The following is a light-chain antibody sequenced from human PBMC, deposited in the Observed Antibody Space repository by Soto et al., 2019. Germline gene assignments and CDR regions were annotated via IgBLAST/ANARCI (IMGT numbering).Light chain of an antibody. V-gene: IGLV2-14*01. CDR1: SSDVGGYTY. Sequence: QSVLTQPASVSGSPGQSITISCTGTSSDVGGYTYVSWYQQHPGKAPKLLIYEVTNRPSGVSNRFSGSRSGNTASLTISGLQGEDEADYYCTSYTSSGTWVFGGGTKLTVL. CDR3: TSYTSSGTWV. CDR2: EVT. J-gene: IGLJ3*02.